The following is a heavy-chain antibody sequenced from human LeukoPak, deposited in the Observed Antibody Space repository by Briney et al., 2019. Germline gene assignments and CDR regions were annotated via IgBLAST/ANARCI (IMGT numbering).Heavy chain of an antibody. V-gene: IGHV4-59*01. CDR1: GGSISTDY. CDR3: ARALPYNWNAYYFDY. CDR2: IYYSGST. J-gene: IGHJ4*02. Sequence: SETLSLTCTVSGGSISTDYWSWIRQPPGKGLEWIGYIYYSGSTNYNPSLKSRVTISVDTSKNQFSLKLSSVTAADTAVYYCARALPYNWNAYYFDYWGQGTLVTVSS. D-gene: IGHD1-1*01.